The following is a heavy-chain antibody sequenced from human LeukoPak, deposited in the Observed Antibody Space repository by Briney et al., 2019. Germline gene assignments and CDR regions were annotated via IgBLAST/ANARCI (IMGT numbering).Heavy chain of an antibody. CDR1: GGSISSGGYY. J-gene: IGHJ4*02. Sequence: SETLSLTCTVSGGSISSGGYYWSWIRQHPGKGLEWIGYIYYSGSTYYNPSLKSRVTISVDTSKNQFSLKLSSVTAADTAVYYCARMPAGGFGYWGQGTLVTVSS. D-gene: IGHD3-16*01. V-gene: IGHV4-31*03. CDR2: IYYSGST. CDR3: ARMPAGGFGY.